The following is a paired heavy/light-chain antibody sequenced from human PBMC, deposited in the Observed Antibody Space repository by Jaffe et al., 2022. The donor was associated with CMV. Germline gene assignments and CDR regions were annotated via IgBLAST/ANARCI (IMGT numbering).Light chain of an antibody. CDR1: QTISFY. J-gene: IGKJ1*01. V-gene: IGKV1-39*01. CDR2: AAS. CDR3: QQTLNSPHT. Sequence: DIQMTQSPSSLSASVADRVTITCRASQTISFYLNWYQQKPGKAPELLIYAASVLRRGVPSRFSGSGSGTDFTLTITSLQPEDSATYFCQQTLNSPHTFGQGTKVEFK.
Heavy chain of an antibody. CDR3: ARVGESSTWELDS. J-gene: IGHJ4*02. V-gene: IGHV4-4*07. CDR1: GGSISGYY. D-gene: IGHD6-13*01. CDR2: IYSSGST. Sequence: QVRLQESGPGLVKPSETLSLTCTVSGGSISGYYWTWIRQAAGGGLEWIGRIYSSGSTNYNPSLRSRGTMSLDTSKNRFSLKLTSMTVADTAVYYCARVGESSTWELDSWGQGALVTVSS.